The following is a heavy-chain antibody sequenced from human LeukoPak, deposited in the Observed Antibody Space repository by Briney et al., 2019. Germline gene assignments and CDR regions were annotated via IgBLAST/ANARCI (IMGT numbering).Heavy chain of an antibody. D-gene: IGHD2-15*01. Sequence: QTGGSLRLSCAASGFTVSSNYMSWVRQAPGKGLEWVSVIYSGGSTYYADSVKGRFTISRDNSKNTLYLQMNSLRAEDTAVYYCARGLVVAATRSPFWDYWGQGTLVTVSS. CDR2: IYSGGST. CDR3: ARGLVVAATRSPFWDY. CDR1: GFTVSSNY. V-gene: IGHV3-66*01. J-gene: IGHJ4*02.